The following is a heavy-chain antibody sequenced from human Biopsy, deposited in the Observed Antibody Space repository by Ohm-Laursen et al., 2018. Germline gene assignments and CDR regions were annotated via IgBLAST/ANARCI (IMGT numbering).Heavy chain of an antibody. D-gene: IGHD5-24*01. CDR3: ASAGYNPDWNFDL. V-gene: IGHV4-4*07. CDR1: GGSINSYY. CDR2: LFTSGTT. J-gene: IGHJ2*01. Sequence: SDTLSLTCIVSGGSINSYYWSWMRQPAGKGLEWIGRLFTSGTTNYSPSLNNRVTMSVDTSKNQFSLRLTSVTAADTAVYYCASAGYNPDWNFDLWGRGTRVTVSS.